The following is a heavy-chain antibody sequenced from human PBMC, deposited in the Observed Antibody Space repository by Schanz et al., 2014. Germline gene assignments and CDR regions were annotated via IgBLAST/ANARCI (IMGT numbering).Heavy chain of an antibody. V-gene: IGHV3-11*06. CDR3: ARTLIGLFTLDV. Sequence: QVQLVESGGGLAKPGGSLRLSCASSGFTFGENYMHWIRQAPGKGLEWVSVISSTGIHTDYAESVKGRFTISRDSSKNTLYLQMNSLRAEDTAVYYCARTLIGLFTLDVWGQGTTVTVSS. CDR1: GFTFGENY. D-gene: IGHD3-22*01. J-gene: IGHJ6*02. CDR2: ISSTGIHT.